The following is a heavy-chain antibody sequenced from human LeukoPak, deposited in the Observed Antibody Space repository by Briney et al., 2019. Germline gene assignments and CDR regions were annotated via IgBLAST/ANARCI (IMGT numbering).Heavy chain of an antibody. D-gene: IGHD3-10*01. CDR2: ISFSSATI. CDR3: ARDTHYYGSGSPAFDI. CDR1: GFTFSSYW. Sequence: GGSLRLSCAASGFTFSSYWMHWVRQAPGKGLEWVSYISFSSATIHYADTVKGRFTISRDNAKNSLYLQMNSLRAEDTALYYCARDTHYYGSGSPAFDIWGQGTMVTVSS. V-gene: IGHV3-48*01. J-gene: IGHJ3*02.